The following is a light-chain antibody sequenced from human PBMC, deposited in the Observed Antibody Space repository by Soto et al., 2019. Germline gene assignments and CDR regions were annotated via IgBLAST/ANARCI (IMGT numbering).Light chain of an antibody. CDR1: QSVSSSY. CDR2: GAS. V-gene: IGKV3-20*01. CDR3: HQYGGPPRT. J-gene: IGKJ1*01. Sequence: EIVLTQSPGTLSLSPGERATLSCRASQSVSSSYLAWYQQKPGQAPRLLIYGASSRATGIPDRFSGSGSGTEFTLTISRLEPEDFALYYCHQYGGPPRTFGQGTKVDIK.